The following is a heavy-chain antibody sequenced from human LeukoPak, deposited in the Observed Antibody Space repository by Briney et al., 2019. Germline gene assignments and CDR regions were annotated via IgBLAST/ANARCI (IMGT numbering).Heavy chain of an antibody. J-gene: IGHJ4*02. CDR3: AKDRLTYYYDSSGYYFFDH. D-gene: IGHD3-22*01. CDR2: ISGSGGST. Sequence: GGSLRLSCAASRFLLSSYAMSWVRQAPGKGVEWVSAISGSGGSTYYAYSVKGRFTISRVNSKNTLYLQMNSLRAEDTAVYYCAKDRLTYYYDSSGYYFFDHWGQGTLVTVSS. CDR1: RFLLSSYA. V-gene: IGHV3-23*01.